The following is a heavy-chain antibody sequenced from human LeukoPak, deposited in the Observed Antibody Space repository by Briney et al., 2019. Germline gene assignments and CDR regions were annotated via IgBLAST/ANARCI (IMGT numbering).Heavy chain of an antibody. CDR1: GGTFSSYA. CDR3: ARDQRSWFDP. J-gene: IGHJ5*02. CDR2: IIPILGTA. V-gene: IGHV1-69*05. Sequence: SVKVSCKASGGTFSSYAISWVRQAPGQGLEWMGGIIPILGTANYAQKFQGRVTITTDESTSTAYMELSSLRSEDTAVYYCARDQRSWFDPWGQGTLVTVSS.